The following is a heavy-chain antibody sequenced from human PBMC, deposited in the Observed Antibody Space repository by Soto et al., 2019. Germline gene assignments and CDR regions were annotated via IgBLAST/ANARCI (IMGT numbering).Heavy chain of an antibody. CDR1: GFTFSNYW. V-gene: IGHV3-74*03. CDR3: VRATAASFDS. CDR2: INGDGRST. J-gene: IGHJ4*02. Sequence: GGSLRLPCAVSGFTFSNYWIHRVRQPPGKGLVWVSRINGDGRSTAHADSVKGRFTISRDNARNMLFLHMNSLTAEDTALYFCVRATAASFDSWGQGTQVTVSS. D-gene: IGHD2-2*01.